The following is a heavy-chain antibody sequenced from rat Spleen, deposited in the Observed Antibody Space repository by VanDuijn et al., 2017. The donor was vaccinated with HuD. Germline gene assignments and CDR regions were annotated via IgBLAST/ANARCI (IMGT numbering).Heavy chain of an antibody. J-gene: IGHJ2*01. V-gene: IGHV5-7*01. CDR1: GFTFSDYN. CDR2: INYDGSST. Sequence: EVQLMESGGGLVQPGRSLKLSCAASGFTFSDYNVAWVRQAPKKGLEWVATINYDGSSTYSRDSVKGRFTISRDNAKNTLYLQMDSLRSEDTATYYCARPRYYFDYWGQGVMVTVSS. D-gene: IGHD3-2*01. CDR3: ARPRYYFDY.